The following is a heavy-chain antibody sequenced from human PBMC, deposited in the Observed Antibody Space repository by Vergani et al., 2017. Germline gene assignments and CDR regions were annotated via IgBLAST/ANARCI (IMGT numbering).Heavy chain of an antibody. D-gene: IGHD6-6*01. J-gene: IGHJ5*02. Sequence: EVQLEESGGGLVLPGRSLRLSCVASGFTSAGYAMHWGRPAPGKGLERVSGISWNSNSIGYAGSVKGRFPISRANAKNSLYLQMNSLRAEDTALYYCAKDLGTSSGGGWFDPWGQGTLVTVSS. CDR1: GFTSAGYA. CDR2: ISWNSNSI. CDR3: AKDLGTSSGGGWFDP. V-gene: IGHV3-9*02.